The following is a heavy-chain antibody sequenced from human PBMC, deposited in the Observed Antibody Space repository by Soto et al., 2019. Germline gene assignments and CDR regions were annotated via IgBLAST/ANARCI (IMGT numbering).Heavy chain of an antibody. CDR1: GFTFSSYA. D-gene: IGHD5-12*01. V-gene: IGHV3-23*01. J-gene: IGHJ4*02. Sequence: GGSLRLSCAASGFTFSSYAMSWVRQAPGGGLEWVSTFNDRGTHYADSVKGRFTISRDNSKNTLYLQMNSLRAEDTAVYYCAKDEYSGFGSIDFWGQRTQVTVSS. CDR3: AKDEYSGFGSIDF. CDR2: FNDRGT.